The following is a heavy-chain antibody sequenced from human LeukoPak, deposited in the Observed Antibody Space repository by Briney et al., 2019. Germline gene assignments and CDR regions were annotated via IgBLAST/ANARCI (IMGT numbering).Heavy chain of an antibody. CDR3: ARRDQYVSADY. CDR1: GGSISISNSNW. V-gene: IGHV4-4*02. D-gene: IGHD3-16*01. CDR2: IYHSGST. Sequence: PSETLSLTCAVSGGSISISNSNWWSWVRQPPGKGLEWIGEIYHSGSTNYNPSLKSRVTISVDTSTNQFSLRLTSVTAADTAVYYCARRDQYVSADYWGQGTLVTVSS. J-gene: IGHJ4*02.